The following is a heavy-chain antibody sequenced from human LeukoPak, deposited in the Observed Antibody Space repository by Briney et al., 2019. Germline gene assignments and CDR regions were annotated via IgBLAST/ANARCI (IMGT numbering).Heavy chain of an antibody. V-gene: IGHV1-24*01. CDR2: FDPEAGET. D-gene: IGHD6-19*01. Sequence: ASVKVSCKVSGYTLTDLSMHWVRQTPGSGPEWMGGFDPEAGETVYAQKFQGRVTMTDDTSTDTAYMELSSLRSEDTAVYYCAADSRRSSGWFLPDRFDIWGQGTKVTVSS. CDR3: AADSRRSSGWFLPDRFDI. CDR1: GYTLTDLS. J-gene: IGHJ3*02.